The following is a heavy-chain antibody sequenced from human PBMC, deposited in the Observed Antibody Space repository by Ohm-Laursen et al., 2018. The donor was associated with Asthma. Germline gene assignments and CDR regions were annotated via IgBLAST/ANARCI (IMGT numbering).Heavy chain of an antibody. CDR1: GYPFTSSV. J-gene: IGHJ6*02. V-gene: IGHV1-2*06. CDR3: ARDGSSVAGTPYGMDV. Sequence: ASVKVSCKASGYPFTSSVMHWVRQAPGQGLEWMGRINPNSGGTNYAQKFQGRVTMTRDTSISTAYMELSRLRSDDTAVYYCARDGSSVAGTPYGMDVWGQGTTVTVSS. CDR2: INPNSGGT. D-gene: IGHD6-19*01.